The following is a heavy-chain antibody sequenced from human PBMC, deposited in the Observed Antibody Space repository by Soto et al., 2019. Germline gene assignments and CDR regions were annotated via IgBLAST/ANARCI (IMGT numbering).Heavy chain of an antibody. J-gene: IGHJ3*02. CDR2: ISPYNGNT. Sequence: QVQLVQSGAEVKKPGASVKVSCKASGYTFTSYGISWVRQAPGQGLEWMGWISPYNGNTNYAQKLQGRVTMTTETSTSTAYMELRSLRSDDTAVYYCARDVDIVVVPAAILGAFDIWGQGTMVTVSS. CDR1: GYTFTSYG. D-gene: IGHD2-2*02. V-gene: IGHV1-18*04. CDR3: ARDVDIVVVPAAILGAFDI.